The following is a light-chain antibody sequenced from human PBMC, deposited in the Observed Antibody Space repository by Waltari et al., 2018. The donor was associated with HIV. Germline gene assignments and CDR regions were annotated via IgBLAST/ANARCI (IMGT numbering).Light chain of an antibody. V-gene: IGLV1-47*01. J-gene: IGLJ3*02. CDR1: SSNIGTFY. CDR2: RNN. CDR3: AAWDDSLSRPV. Sequence: QSVLTQPPSASGTPGQRVTISCSGSSSNIGTFYVYWYQQLPGTAPKLLLYRNNHRPSGVPDRFSGSKSGTSASLAISGLRSEDEADYYCAAWDDSLSRPVFGGGTKLTVL.